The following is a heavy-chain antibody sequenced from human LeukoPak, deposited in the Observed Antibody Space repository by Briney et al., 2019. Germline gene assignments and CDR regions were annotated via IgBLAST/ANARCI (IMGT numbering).Heavy chain of an antibody. V-gene: IGHV3-23*01. Sequence: GGSLRLSCAASGFTFSSYAMSWVRQAPGKGLEWVSAISGSGGSTYYADSVKGRFTISRDNSKNTLYLQMNSLKTEDTAVYYCTTARRPLSAAYWGQGTLVTVSS. D-gene: IGHD3-16*02. J-gene: IGHJ4*02. CDR1: GFTFSSYA. CDR3: TTARRPLSAAY. CDR2: ISGSGGST.